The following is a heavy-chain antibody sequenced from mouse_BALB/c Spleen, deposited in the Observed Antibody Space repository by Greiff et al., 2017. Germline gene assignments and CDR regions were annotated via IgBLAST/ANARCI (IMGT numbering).Heavy chain of an antibody. CDR3: NALYDRHYLDY. D-gene: IGHD2-3*01. V-gene: IGHV14-4*02. Sequence: VQLQQSGAELVRSGASVKLSCTASGFNIKDYYMHWVKQRPEQGLEWIGWIDPENGDTEYAPKFQGKATMTADTSSNTAYLQLSSLTSEDTAVYYCNALYDRHYLDYWGQGTTLTVSS. J-gene: IGHJ2*01. CDR2: IDPENGDT. CDR1: GFNIKDYY.